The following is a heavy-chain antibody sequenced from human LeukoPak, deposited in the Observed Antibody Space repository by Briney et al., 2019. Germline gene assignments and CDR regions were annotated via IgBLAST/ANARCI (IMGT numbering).Heavy chain of an antibody. V-gene: IGHV3-23*01. CDR2: ISGNGDNT. J-gene: IGHJ6*03. D-gene: IGHD3-22*01. CDR3: AGSSGYYRTLHYYYYMDV. Sequence: PGGSLRLSCAASGFTFSNYAMTWVRQAPGKGLEWVSTISGNGDNTYYSDSVKGRFTISRDNSKNTLYLQMNSLRAEDTAVYYCAGSSGYYRTLHYYYYMDVWGKGTTVTVSS. CDR1: GFTFSNYA.